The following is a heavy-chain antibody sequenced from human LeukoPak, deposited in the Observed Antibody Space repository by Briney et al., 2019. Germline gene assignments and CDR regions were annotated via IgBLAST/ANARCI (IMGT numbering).Heavy chain of an antibody. Sequence: GGSLRLSCAASGFTFDDYAMHWVRQAPGKGLEWVSGISWNSGSIGYADSVKGRFTISRDNAKNSLYLQMNSLRAEDTALYYCAKDIGYNFGLDYWGQGTLVTVSS. CDR2: ISWNSGSI. D-gene: IGHD5-24*01. J-gene: IGHJ4*02. CDR3: AKDIGYNFGLDY. CDR1: GFTFDDYA. V-gene: IGHV3-9*01.